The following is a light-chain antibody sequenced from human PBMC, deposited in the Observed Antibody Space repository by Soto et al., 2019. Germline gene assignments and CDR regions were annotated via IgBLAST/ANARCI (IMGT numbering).Light chain of an antibody. CDR2: WAS. V-gene: IGKV4-1*01. CDR1: QIVLYSSNNKNY. J-gene: IGKJ1*01. CDR3: QQSFSTPQT. Sequence: DIVMTQSPDSLAVSLGERATINLKSSQIVLYSSNNKNYLAWYQQKPGQPPKLLIYWASTRESGVPDRFSGSGSGTDFTLTISSLQPEDFATYYCQQSFSTPQTFGQGTKVDIK.